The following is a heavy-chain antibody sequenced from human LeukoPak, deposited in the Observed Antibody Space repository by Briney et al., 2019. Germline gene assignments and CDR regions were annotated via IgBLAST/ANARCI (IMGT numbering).Heavy chain of an antibody. CDR3: ARLSYETPDYGDYVSSWFDP. CDR1: GFTFSSYW. J-gene: IGHJ5*02. V-gene: IGHV3-7*03. CDR2: IKQDGSAK. Sequence: GGSLRLSCAASGFTFSSYWMSWVRQAPGKGLEWVANIKQDGSAKYYVDSVKGRFTISRDNSKNTLYLQMNSLRAEDTAVYYCARLSYETPDYGDYVSSWFDPWGQGTLVTVSS. D-gene: IGHD4-17*01.